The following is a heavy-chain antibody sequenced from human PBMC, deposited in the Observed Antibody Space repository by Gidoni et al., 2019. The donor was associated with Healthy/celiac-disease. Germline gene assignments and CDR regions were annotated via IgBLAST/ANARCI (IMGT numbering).Heavy chain of an antibody. CDR1: GFSLRTRGVG. Sequence: QIPLKESGPTLVNPTQPLTLTCPFSGFSLRTRGVGVGWNRHPPGKPLEWLALIYWADDKRYSPSLKSRLTITTDTSKYQVVLTMTTMDPVDKATDYWAHRTYALFMAFDIWGQGTMVTVSS. CDR3: AHRTYALFMAFDI. J-gene: IGHJ3*02. V-gene: IGHV2-5*02. CDR2: IYWADDK.